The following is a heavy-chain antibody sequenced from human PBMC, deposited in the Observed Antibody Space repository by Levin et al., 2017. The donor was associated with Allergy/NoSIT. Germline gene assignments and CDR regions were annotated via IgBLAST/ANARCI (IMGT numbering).Heavy chain of an antibody. CDR1: GFTVSSNY. Sequence: GGSLRLSCAASGFTVSSNYISWVRQAPGKGLEWVSVLYSGGTTYYADSVKGRFTISRDNSKNTLYLQLNSLRAEDTAVYYCAEDRAPPSAWYFDVWGRGTLVTVSS. D-gene: IGHD4/OR15-4a*01. V-gene: IGHV3-53*01. CDR2: LYSGGTT. J-gene: IGHJ2*01. CDR3: AEDRAPPSAWYFDV.